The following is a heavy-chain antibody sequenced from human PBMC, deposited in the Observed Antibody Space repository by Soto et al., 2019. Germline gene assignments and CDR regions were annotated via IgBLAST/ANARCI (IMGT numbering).Heavy chain of an antibody. V-gene: IGHV3-66*01. CDR2: IYSGGST. J-gene: IGHJ5*02. CDR3: ARDPWAADP. D-gene: IGHD3-16*01. Sequence: PAGSLRLSCAASGFTVSTKYMSWVRQAPGKGLEWVSVIYSGGSTFYADSVRGRFTISRDNSKNTVNLQMNSLRAEDTAVYYCARDPWAADPWGQGTLVTVSS. CDR1: GFTVSTKY.